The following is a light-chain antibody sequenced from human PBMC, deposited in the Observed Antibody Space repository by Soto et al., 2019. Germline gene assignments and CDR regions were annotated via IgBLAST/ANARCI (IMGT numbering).Light chain of an antibody. CDR2: SAS. CDR3: QHGYVAPYS. Sequence: DIQMTQSPSSVSASIGDTVTITCRASQDINVYLNWYQQKPGEVPKLLIYSASTLHSGVPSRFTGSGSETDFTLTIRSLQPEDFATYYCQHGYVAPYSFGQGNKVDIK. J-gene: IGKJ2*03. V-gene: IGKV1-39*01. CDR1: QDINVY.